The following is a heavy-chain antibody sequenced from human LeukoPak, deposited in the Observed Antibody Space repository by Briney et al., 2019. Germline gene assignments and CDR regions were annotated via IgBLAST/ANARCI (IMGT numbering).Heavy chain of an antibody. CDR1: GFTFSSYA. D-gene: IGHD4-17*01. CDR2: ISGSGGST. V-gene: IGHV3-23*01. CDR3: ALMYDYGDYLGGNY. J-gene: IGHJ4*02. Sequence: GGSLRLSCAASGFTFSSYAMSWVRQAPGKGLEWVSAISGSGGSTYYADSVKGRFTISRDNSKNTLYLQMNSLRAEDTAVYYCALMYDYGDYLGGNYWGQGTLVTVSS.